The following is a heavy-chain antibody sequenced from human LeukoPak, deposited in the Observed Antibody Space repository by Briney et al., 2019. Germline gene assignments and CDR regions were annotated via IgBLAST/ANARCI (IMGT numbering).Heavy chain of an antibody. CDR2: IYYSGST. CDR3: ARGSSLGDILTADAFDI. J-gene: IGHJ3*02. CDR1: GGSISSYY. Sequence: PSETLSLTCTVSGGSISSYYWSWIRQPPGKGLEWIGYIYYSGSTNYNPSLKSRVTISVDTSKNQSSLKLSSVTAADTAVYYCARGSSLGDILTADAFDIWGQGTMVTVSS. D-gene: IGHD3-9*01. V-gene: IGHV4-59*01.